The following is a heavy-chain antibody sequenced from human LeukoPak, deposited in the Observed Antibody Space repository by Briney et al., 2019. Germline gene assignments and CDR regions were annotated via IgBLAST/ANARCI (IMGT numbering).Heavy chain of an antibody. D-gene: IGHD3-22*01. Sequence: SETLSLTCTVSGGSISSYYWSWIRQPLGKGLEWIGYIYYSGSTNYNPSLKSRVTISVDTSKNQFSLKLSSVTAADTAVYYCARGDYYYDSSGHFGWFDPWGQGTLVTVSS. CDR2: IYYSGST. CDR3: ARGDYYYDSSGHFGWFDP. CDR1: GGSISSYY. J-gene: IGHJ5*02. V-gene: IGHV4-59*01.